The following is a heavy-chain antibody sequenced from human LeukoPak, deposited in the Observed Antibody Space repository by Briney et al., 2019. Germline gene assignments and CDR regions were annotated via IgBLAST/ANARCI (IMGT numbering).Heavy chain of an antibody. CDR1: GYTFTSYY. V-gene: IGHV1-46*01. CDR2: INPSGGST. CDR3: ARLGSGLLWFGEPNAYFDY. J-gene: IGHJ4*02. Sequence: ASVKVSCKASGYTFTSYYMHWVRQAPGQGLEWMGIINPSGGSTRYAQKFQGRVTMTRDMSTSTVYMELSSLRSEDTAVYYCARLGSGLLWFGEPNAYFDYWGQGTLVTVSS. D-gene: IGHD3-10*01.